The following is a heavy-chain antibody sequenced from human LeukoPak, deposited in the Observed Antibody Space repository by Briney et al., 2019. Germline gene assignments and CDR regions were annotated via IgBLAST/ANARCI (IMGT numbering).Heavy chain of an antibody. Sequence: ASVKVSCKASGYTFTSYDINWVRQATGQGLEWMGWMNPNSGNTGYAQKFQGRVTMTRNTSISTAYMELSSLRSEDTAVYYCARVPRIHYYYYMDVWGKGTTVTVSS. CDR3: ARVPRIHYYYYMDV. CDR2: MNPNSGNT. V-gene: IGHV1-8*01. CDR1: GYTFTSYD. J-gene: IGHJ6*03.